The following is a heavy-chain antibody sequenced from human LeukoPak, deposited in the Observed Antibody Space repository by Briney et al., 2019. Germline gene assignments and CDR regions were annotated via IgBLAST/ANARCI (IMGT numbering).Heavy chain of an antibody. CDR3: ARGGPPGTIFGVVIMGDY. CDR1: GFTFSDYY. CDR2: ISSSGSTI. J-gene: IGHJ4*02. V-gene: IGHV3-11*01. D-gene: IGHD3-3*01. Sequence: PGGSLRLSCAASGFTFSDYYMSWIRQAPGKGLEWVSYISSSGSTIYYADSVKGRFTISRDNAKNSLYLQMNSLRAEDTAVYYCARGGPPGTIFGVVIMGDYWGQGTLVTVSS.